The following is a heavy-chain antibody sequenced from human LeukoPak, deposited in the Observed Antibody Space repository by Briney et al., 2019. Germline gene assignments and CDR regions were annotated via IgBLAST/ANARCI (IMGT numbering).Heavy chain of an antibody. V-gene: IGHV4-61*02. CDR1: GGSISSSSYY. CDR2: IYTSGST. D-gene: IGHD3-22*01. Sequence: KASETLSLTCTVSGGSISSSSYYWSWIRQPAGKGLEWIGRIYTSGSTNYNPSLKSRVTISVDTSKNQFSLKLSSVTAADTAVYYCARDTYDSSEPNGIYYYYMDVWGKGTTVTISS. CDR3: ARDTYDSSEPNGIYYYYMDV. J-gene: IGHJ6*03.